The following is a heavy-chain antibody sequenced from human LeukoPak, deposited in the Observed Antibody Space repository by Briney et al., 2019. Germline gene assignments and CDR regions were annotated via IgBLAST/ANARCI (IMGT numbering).Heavy chain of an antibody. V-gene: IGHV1-69*01. J-gene: IGHJ6*03. Sequence: ASVKVSCKASGGTFSSYAINWVRQAPGQGLEWMGGIIPIFGTANYAQKFQGRVTITADESTSTAYMELSSLRSEDTAVYYCARRGMVRGVMDRYYYYMDVWGKGTTVTISS. CDR1: GGTFSSYA. CDR3: ARRGMVRGVMDRYYYYMDV. D-gene: IGHD3-10*01. CDR2: IIPIFGTA.